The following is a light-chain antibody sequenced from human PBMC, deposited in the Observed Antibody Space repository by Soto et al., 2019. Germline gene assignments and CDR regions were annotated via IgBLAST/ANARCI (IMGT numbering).Light chain of an antibody. CDR2: GAS. CDR1: QSVSSN. J-gene: IGKJ4*01. Sequence: EIVLTQSPGTLSLSPGERSTLSCRASQSVSSNLAWYQQKPGQAPRLLIYGASTRATGIPARFSGSGSGTEFTLTISSLQSEDFAVYYCQQYINRLTFGGGTKVDI. V-gene: IGKV3-15*01. CDR3: QQYINRLT.